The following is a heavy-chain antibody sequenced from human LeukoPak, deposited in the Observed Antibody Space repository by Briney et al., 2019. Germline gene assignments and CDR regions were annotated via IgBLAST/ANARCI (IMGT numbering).Heavy chain of an antibody. CDR1: GFTFSSHW. CDR2: IKQDGSEK. D-gene: IGHD3-22*01. J-gene: IGHJ4*02. Sequence: PGGSLRLSCAASGFTFSSHWMSWVRQAPGKGLEWVANIKQDGSEKYYVDSVKGRFTISRDNAKNSLYLQMNSLRAEDTAVYYCARGDYYYDSSASFDYWGQGTLVTVSS. V-gene: IGHV3-7*01. CDR3: ARGDYYYDSSASFDY.